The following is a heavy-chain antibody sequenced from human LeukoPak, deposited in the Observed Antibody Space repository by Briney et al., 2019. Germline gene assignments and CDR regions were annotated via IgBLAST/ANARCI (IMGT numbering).Heavy chain of an antibody. CDR3: ARDLSYYDSSGSIFDY. V-gene: IGHV4-4*07. CDR2: IYTSGST. CDR1: GGSISSYY. Sequence: SETLSLTCTVSGGSISSYYWSWIRQPAGKGLEWIGRIYTSGSTNYNPSLKSRVTMSVDTSKNQFSLKLSSATAADTAVYYCARDLSYYDSSGSIFDYWGQGTLVTVSS. D-gene: IGHD3-22*01. J-gene: IGHJ4*02.